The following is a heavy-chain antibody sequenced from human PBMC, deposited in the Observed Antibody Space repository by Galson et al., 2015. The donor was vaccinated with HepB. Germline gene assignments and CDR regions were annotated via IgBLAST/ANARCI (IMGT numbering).Heavy chain of an antibody. CDR2: IYYSGST. CDR1: GGSISSSSYY. CDR3: ASQYQLLHYFDY. V-gene: IGHV4-39*01. J-gene: IGHJ4*02. D-gene: IGHD2-2*01. Sequence: SETLSLTCTVSGGSISSSSYYWGWIRQPPGKGLEWIGSIYYSGSTYYNPSLKSRVTISVDTSKNQFSLKLSSVTAADTAVYYCASQYQLLHYFDYWGQGTLVTVSS.